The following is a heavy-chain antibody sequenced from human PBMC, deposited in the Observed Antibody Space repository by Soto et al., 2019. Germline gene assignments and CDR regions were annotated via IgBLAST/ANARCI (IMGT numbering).Heavy chain of an antibody. Sequence: EVPLVESGGGLVQPGGSLRLSCAASGFTFNTYWMSWVRQAPGKGLEGVANIKPDGSATDYVDSVKGRFTISRDNANNSLFLQMNSLRAEDTAVYYCARNGRWGHGTVVTVSS. V-gene: IGHV3-7*05. CDR2: IKPDGSAT. CDR3: ARNGR. J-gene: IGHJ4*01. CDR1: GFTFNTYW. D-gene: IGHD2-8*01.